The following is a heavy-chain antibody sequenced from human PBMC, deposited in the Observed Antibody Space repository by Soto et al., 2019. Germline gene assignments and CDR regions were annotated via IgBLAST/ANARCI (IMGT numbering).Heavy chain of an antibody. CDR1: GGFVSSGNYY. CDR2: MSHSGGT. V-gene: IGHV4-61*01. Sequence: SETLSLTCAVYGGFVSSGNYYWSWIRQPPGKGLEWIGEMSHSGGTHFNPSLKSRVTISVDTSKNQFSLKLSSVTAADTAVYYCASPDYDFWSGYPKGDYYYMDVWGKRTTVTVSS. J-gene: IGHJ6*03. CDR3: ASPDYDFWSGYPKGDYYYMDV. D-gene: IGHD3-3*01.